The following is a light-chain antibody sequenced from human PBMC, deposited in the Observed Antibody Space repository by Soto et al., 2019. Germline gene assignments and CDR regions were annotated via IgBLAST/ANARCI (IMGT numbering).Light chain of an antibody. J-gene: IGKJ4*01. CDR2: DVS. Sequence: DIQMTQSPSSLSASVGDRVTITCQASQDISNFLNWYHQTPGKAPRLLIYDVSNLQPGVASRFSGSGSGTDFNFTINNLHTEDIGTFYCQQYDKQPVTFGGGNKGDI. CDR3: QQYDKQPVT. CDR1: QDISNF. V-gene: IGKV1-33*01.